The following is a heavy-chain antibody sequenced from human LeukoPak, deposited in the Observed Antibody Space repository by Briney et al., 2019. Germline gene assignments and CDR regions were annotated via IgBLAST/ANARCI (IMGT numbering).Heavy chain of an antibody. J-gene: IGHJ4*02. Sequence: GGSLRLSCAVSGFTFSSYWMHWVRQAPGKGLVWVSRINSDGGSTSYADSVKGRFTISRDNAKNTLSLQMNSLRADDTAVYYCARSRESGITKGFDYWGQGTLVSVSS. CDR2: INSDGGST. D-gene: IGHD1-26*01. CDR3: ARSRESGITKGFDY. CDR1: GFTFSSYW. V-gene: IGHV3-74*01.